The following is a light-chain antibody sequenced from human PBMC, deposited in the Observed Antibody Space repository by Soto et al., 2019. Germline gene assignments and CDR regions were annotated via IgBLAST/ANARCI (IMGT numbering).Light chain of an antibody. J-gene: IGKJ5*01. V-gene: IGKV1-39*01. CDR1: ESISRH. CDR2: AAS. CDR3: QQSYSTLSIT. Sequence: DIQMTQSPSSLSASVGDRVTITCRASESISRHLNWYQQKPGKAPKLLIYAASSLQNGVPSRFSCSGSGTDFTLPISNLQPEDFATYYCQQSYSTLSITFGQGTRLEIK.